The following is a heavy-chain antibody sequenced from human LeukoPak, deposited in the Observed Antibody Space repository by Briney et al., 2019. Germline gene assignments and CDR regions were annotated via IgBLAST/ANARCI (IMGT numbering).Heavy chain of an antibody. J-gene: IGHJ4*02. Sequence: PGRSLRLSCAASGFTFDDYAMHWVRQAPGKGLEWVSGISWNSGSIGYADSVKGRFTISRDNAKNSLYLQMNSLRAEDTALYYCAKAGGTMVRGIIAYWGQGTLVTVSS. V-gene: IGHV3-9*01. CDR2: ISWNSGSI. CDR1: GFTFDDYA. CDR3: AKAGGTMVRGIIAY. D-gene: IGHD3-10*01.